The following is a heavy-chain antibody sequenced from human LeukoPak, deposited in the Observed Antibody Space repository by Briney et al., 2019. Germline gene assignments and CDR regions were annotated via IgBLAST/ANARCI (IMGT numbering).Heavy chain of an antibody. J-gene: IGHJ6*02. V-gene: IGHV4-34*01. CDR1: GGSFSGYY. Sequence: SETLSLTCAVYGGSFSGYYWSWIRQPPGKGLEWIGEINHSGSTNYNPSLKSRVTISVDTSKNQFSLKLSSVTAADTAVYYCARDFEYGSGSYYPYGMDVWGQGTTVTVSS. CDR3: ARDFEYGSGSYYPYGMDV. D-gene: IGHD3-10*01. CDR2: INHSGST.